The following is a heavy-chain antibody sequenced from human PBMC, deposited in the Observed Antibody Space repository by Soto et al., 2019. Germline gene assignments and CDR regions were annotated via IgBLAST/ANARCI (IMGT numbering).Heavy chain of an antibody. CDR3: ATSRTFGY. D-gene: IGHD6-13*01. CDR1: GFTFSSYA. Sequence: PGGSLRLSCAASGFTFSSYAMSLVRQAPGKGLEWVANIKQDGSDKNYVDSVKGRFIISRDNAKNSLYLQMNSLRVDDTAVYYCATSRTFGYWGQGTMVTVSS. J-gene: IGHJ4*02. CDR2: IKQDGSDK. V-gene: IGHV3-7*01.